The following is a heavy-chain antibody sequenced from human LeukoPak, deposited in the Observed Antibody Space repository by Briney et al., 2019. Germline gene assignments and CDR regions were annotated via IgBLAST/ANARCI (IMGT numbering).Heavy chain of an antibody. CDR1: GFIFSSYA. J-gene: IGHJ4*02. V-gene: IGHV3-30-3*01. D-gene: IGHD4-17*01. CDR3: ASYGDPDY. CDR2: ISYDGSNK. Sequence: GRSLRLSCAASGFIFSSYAMHWVRQAPGKGLEWVAVISYDGSNKYYADSVKGRFTISRDNSKNTLYLQMNSLRAEDTAVYYCASYGDPDYWGQGTLVTVSS.